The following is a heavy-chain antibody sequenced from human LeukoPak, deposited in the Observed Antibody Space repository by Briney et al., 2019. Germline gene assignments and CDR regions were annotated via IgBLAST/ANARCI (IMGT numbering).Heavy chain of an antibody. J-gene: IGHJ3*02. CDR1: GGSISSGSYY. V-gene: IGHV4-61*02. Sequence: SETLSLTCTVSGGSISSGSYYWSWIRQPAGKGLEWIGRIYTSGSTNYNPSLKSRVTISVDTSKNQFSLKLSSVTAADTAVYYCARVEDYYDSSGMAFDIWGQGTMVTVSS. D-gene: IGHD3-22*01. CDR2: IYTSGST. CDR3: ARVEDYYDSSGMAFDI.